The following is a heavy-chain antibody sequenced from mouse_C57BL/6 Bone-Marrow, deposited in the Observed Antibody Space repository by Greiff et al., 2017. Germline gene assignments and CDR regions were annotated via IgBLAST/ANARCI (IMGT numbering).Heavy chain of an antibody. J-gene: IGHJ2*01. CDR2: ISNGGGST. V-gene: IGHV5-12*01. CDR3: ARQGDGVFDY. Sequence: DVKLVESGGGLVQPGGSLKLSCAASGFTFSDYYMYWVRQTPEKRLEWVAYISNGGGSTYYPDTVKGRFTISRDNAKNTLYLQMSRLKSEDTAMYYCARQGDGVFDYWGQGTTLTVSS. D-gene: IGHD3-3*01. CDR1: GFTFSDYY.